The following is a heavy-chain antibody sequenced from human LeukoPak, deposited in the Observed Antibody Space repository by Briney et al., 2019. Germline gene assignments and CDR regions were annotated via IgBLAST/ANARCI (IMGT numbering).Heavy chain of an antibody. CDR2: ISGSGGST. CDR1: GFTFSSYA. D-gene: IGHD6-19*01. CDR3: AQSGSPVAGFDY. J-gene: IGHJ4*02. Sequence: GGSLRLSCAASGFTFSSYAMSWVRQAPGRGLEWVSAISGSGGSTYYADSVKGRFTISRDNSKNTLYLQMNSLRAEDTAVYYCAQSGSPVAGFDYWGQGTLVTVSS. V-gene: IGHV3-23*01.